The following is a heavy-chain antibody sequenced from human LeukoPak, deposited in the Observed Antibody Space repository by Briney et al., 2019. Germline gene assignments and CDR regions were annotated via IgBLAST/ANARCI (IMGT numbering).Heavy chain of an antibody. CDR2: ISGSGGST. Sequence: GGSLRLSCAASGFTFSSYAMSWVRQAPGKGLEWVSAISGSGGSTYYADSVRGRFTISRDDSKNTLYLQMNSLRAEDTAVYYCARDPGGGLWFDPWGQGTLVTVSS. CDR1: GFTFSSYA. D-gene: IGHD4-23*01. J-gene: IGHJ5*02. CDR3: ARDPGGGLWFDP. V-gene: IGHV3-23*01.